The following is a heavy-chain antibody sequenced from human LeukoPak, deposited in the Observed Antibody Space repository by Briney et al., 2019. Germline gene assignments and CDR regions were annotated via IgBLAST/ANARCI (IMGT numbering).Heavy chain of an antibody. CDR3: AREEVYISHLYYFDY. V-gene: IGHV4-59*01. CDR1: AGSMSSYY. Sequence: SETLSLTCTVSAGSMSSYYWSWIRQPPGKGLEWIGYIYFSGSTNYNPSLKSRVTISVDTSKNQVSLKLSSVTAADTAVYYCAREEVYISHLYYFDYWGQGTLVTVSS. J-gene: IGHJ4*02. CDR2: IYFSGST. D-gene: IGHD2-8*01.